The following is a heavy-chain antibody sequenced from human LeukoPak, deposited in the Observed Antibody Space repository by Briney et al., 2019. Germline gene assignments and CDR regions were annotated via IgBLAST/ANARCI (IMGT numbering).Heavy chain of an antibody. Sequence: SETLSLTCTVSGGSISSYYWSWIRQPPGKGLEWIGYIYYSGSTYYNPSLKSRVTISVDTSKNQFSLKLSSVTAADTAVYYCASYAFWSGYYTGWFDPWGQGTLVTVSS. V-gene: IGHV4-59*08. D-gene: IGHD3-3*01. CDR3: ASYAFWSGYYTGWFDP. J-gene: IGHJ5*02. CDR1: GGSISSYY. CDR2: IYYSGST.